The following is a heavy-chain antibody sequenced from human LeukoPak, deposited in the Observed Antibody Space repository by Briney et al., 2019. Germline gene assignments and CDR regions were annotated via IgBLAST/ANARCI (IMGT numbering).Heavy chain of an antibody. CDR2: ISAYNGNT. CDR3: AVSPGIAVARYFDY. V-gene: IGHV1-18*01. J-gene: IGHJ4*02. Sequence: ASMKVSCKASGYTFTSYGISWVRQAPGQGLEWMGWISAYNGNTNYAQKLQGRVTMTTDTSTSTAYMELRSLRSDDTAVYYCAVSPGIAVARYFDYWGQGTLVTVSS. CDR1: GYTFTSYG. D-gene: IGHD6-19*01.